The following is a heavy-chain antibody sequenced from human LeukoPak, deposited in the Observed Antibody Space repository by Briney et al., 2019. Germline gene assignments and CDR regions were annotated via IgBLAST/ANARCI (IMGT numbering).Heavy chain of an antibody. J-gene: IGHJ5*02. CDR2: IYYSGST. D-gene: IGHD3-22*01. V-gene: IGHV4-61*10. Sequence: PSQTLSLTCTVSGGSISSGSYYWSWIRQPAGKGLEWIGYIYYSGSTNYNPSLKSRVTISVDTSKNQFSLKLSSVTAADTAVYYCARGGYYDPRGWFDPWDQGTLVTVSS. CDR3: ARGGYYDPRGWFDP. CDR1: GGSISSGSYY.